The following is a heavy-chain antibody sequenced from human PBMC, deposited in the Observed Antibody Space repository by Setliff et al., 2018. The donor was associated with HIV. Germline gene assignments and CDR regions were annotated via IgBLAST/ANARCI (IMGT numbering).Heavy chain of an antibody. CDR2: IWPDDSDT. Sequence: LGESLKISCKASGYSFTNYWVGWVRQMPGHGLELMGLIWPDDSDTMYSPSFQGQVTMSVDKSISTADLQWSSLKAPDTAMYYCARLSKYYDFWTPEYWGQGTLVTVSS. J-gene: IGHJ4*02. CDR3: ARLSKYYDFWTPEY. D-gene: IGHD3-3*01. V-gene: IGHV5-51*01. CDR1: GYSFTNYW.